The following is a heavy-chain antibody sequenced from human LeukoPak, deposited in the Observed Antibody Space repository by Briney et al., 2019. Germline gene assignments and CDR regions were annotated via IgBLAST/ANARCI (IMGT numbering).Heavy chain of an antibody. CDR2: IYYSGST. Sequence: SETLSLTCTVSGGSISSYYWSWIRQPPGKGLEWIGYIYYSGSTNYNPSLKSRVAISVDTSKNQFSLKLSSVTAADTAVYYCARVPIGGSGSSGYFDYWGQGTLVTVSS. CDR3: ARVPIGGSGSSGYFDY. J-gene: IGHJ4*02. D-gene: IGHD3-10*01. CDR1: GGSISSYY. V-gene: IGHV4-59*01.